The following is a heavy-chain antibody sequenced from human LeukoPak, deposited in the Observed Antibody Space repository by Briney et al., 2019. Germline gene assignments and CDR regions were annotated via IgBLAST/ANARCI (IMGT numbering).Heavy chain of an antibody. CDR3: ASRGITTGDY. CDR1: GGSISSSSYY. CDR2: IYYSGST. D-gene: IGHD3-22*01. Sequence: SETLSLTCTVSGGSISSSSYYWGWIRQPPGKGLEWIGSIYYSGSTYYNPSLKSRVTISVDTSKNQFSLKLSSVTAADTAVYYCASRGITTGDYWGRGTLVTVSS. J-gene: IGHJ4*02. V-gene: IGHV4-39*01.